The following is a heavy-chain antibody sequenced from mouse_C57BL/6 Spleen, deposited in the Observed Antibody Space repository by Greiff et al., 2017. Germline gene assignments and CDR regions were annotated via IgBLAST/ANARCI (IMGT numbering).Heavy chain of an antibody. J-gene: IGHJ1*03. Sequence: VQLQQSGPELVKPGASVKISCKASGYTFTDYYMNWVKQSLGKSLEWIGDINPNNGGTSYNQKFKGKATLTVDKSSSTAYMELRSLTSEDSAVYYCASGGYYYGSSYDFDVWGTGTTVTVAS. D-gene: IGHD1-1*01. CDR2: INPNNGGT. V-gene: IGHV1-26*01. CDR1: GYTFTDYY. CDR3: ASGGYYYGSSYDFDV.